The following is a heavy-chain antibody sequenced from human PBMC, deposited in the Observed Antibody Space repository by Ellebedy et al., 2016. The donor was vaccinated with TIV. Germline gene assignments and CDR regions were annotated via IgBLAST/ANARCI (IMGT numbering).Heavy chain of an antibody. V-gene: IGHV1-69*13. Sequence: SVKVSXXASGGTFSIYGVNWVRQAPGQGLEWIGGIIPISGSARYSQSFQGRVTITADESTRTAYMDLSSLTSDDTGVYFCARDPGDPESYHFDYWGQGTLVTVSS. CDR3: ARDPGDPESYHFDY. D-gene: IGHD1-26*01. J-gene: IGHJ4*02. CDR1: GGTFSIYG. CDR2: IIPISGSA.